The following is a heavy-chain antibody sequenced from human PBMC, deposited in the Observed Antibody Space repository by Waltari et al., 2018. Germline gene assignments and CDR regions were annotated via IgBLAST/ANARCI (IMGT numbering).Heavy chain of an antibody. Sequence: AMHWVRQAPGKGLEWVSGISWNSGSIGYADSVKGRFTISRDNSKNTLYLQMNSLRAEDTAVYYCAAHSSGWYYFDYWGQGTLVTVSS. J-gene: IGHJ4*02. CDR2: ISWNSGSI. V-gene: IGHV3-9*01. CDR3: AAHSSGWYYFDY. CDR1: A. D-gene: IGHD6-19*01.